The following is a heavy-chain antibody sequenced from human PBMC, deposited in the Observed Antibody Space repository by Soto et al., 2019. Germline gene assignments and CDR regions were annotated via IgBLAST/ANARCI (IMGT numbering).Heavy chain of an antibody. J-gene: IGHJ5*02. CDR3: ASGPGSNWFDP. Sequence: SETLSLTCTVSGGSVSSGSYYWSWIRQPPGKGLEWIGYIYYSGSTNYNPSLKSRVTISVDTSKNQFSLKLSSVTAADTAVYYCASGPGSNWFDPWGPGTLVTVSS. CDR1: GGSVSSGSYY. V-gene: IGHV4-61*01. CDR2: IYYSGST. D-gene: IGHD2-15*01.